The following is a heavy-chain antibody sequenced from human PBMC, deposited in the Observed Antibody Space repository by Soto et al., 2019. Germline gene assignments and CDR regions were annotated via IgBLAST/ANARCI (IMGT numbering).Heavy chain of an antibody. CDR3: ARDLRGNLGSSWYNYYYGMDV. Sequence: KASETLSLTCTVSGGSISSYYWSWIRQPPGKGLEWIGYIYYSGSTNYNPSLKSRVTISVDTSKNQFSLKLSSVTAADTAVYYCARDLRGNLGSSWYNYYYGMDVWGQGTTVTVSS. CDR1: GGSISSYY. D-gene: IGHD6-13*01. V-gene: IGHV4-59*01. J-gene: IGHJ6*02. CDR2: IYYSGST.